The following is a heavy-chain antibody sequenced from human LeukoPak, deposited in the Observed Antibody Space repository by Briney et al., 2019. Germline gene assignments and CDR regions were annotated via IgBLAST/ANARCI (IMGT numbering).Heavy chain of an antibody. CDR2: ISYDGSNK. V-gene: IGHV3-30-3*02. D-gene: IGHD2-21*01. Sequence: AGGSLRLSCAASGFTFSSYAMHWVRQAPGKGLEWVAVISYDGSNKYYADSVKGRFTISRDNSKNTLYLQMNSLRAEDTAVYYCAKDFRIGYSAHFDYWGQGALVTVSS. J-gene: IGHJ4*02. CDR1: GFTFSSYA. CDR3: AKDFRIGYSAHFDY.